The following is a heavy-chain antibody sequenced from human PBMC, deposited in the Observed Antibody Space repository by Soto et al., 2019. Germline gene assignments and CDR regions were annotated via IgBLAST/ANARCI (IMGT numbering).Heavy chain of an antibody. CDR2: ITASGSFT. Sequence: EVQLLESGGALVQPGGSLRLPCAASGFTFNNFAMSWVRQAPGKGLEWVSGITASGSFTYYAASVKGRFTISRDNRKNTLSLQIDSLRGEDTASYYCVKDSSRWYYFDYWGPGTLVTVSS. D-gene: IGHD6-13*01. CDR1: GFTFNNFA. CDR3: VKDSSRWYYFDY. V-gene: IGHV3-23*01. J-gene: IGHJ4*02.